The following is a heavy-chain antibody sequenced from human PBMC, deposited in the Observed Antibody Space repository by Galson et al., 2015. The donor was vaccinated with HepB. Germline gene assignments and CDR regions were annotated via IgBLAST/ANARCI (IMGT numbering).Heavy chain of an antibody. Sequence: SLRLSCAASGFTVSSNYMSWVRQAPGKGLEWVSVIYSGGSTYYADSVKGRFTISRDNSKNTLYLQMNSLRAEDTAVYYCARDQGYDFWSGYYVRPGMDVWGQGTTVTVSS. CDR1: GFTVSSNY. J-gene: IGHJ6*02. V-gene: IGHV3-66*02. D-gene: IGHD3-3*01. CDR2: IYSGGST. CDR3: ARDQGYDFWSGYYVRPGMDV.